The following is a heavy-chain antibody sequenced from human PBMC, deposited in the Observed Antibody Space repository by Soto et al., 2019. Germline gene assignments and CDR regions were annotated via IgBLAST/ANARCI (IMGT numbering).Heavy chain of an antibody. CDR1: GGSLTGYY. D-gene: IGHD5-12*01. CDR2: VKDGGST. J-gene: IGHJ4*02. CDR3: ARGQEGIVATH. V-gene: IGHV4-34*01. Sequence: QVQLQQWGAGLLKPSETLSLTCTVNGGSLTGYYWSWIRQPPGKGLEWIEEVKDGGSTNYSPSLRGXXSXSVXTSKIHFSLRLNSVTAADTAVYFCARGQEGIVATHWDQGALVTVSS.